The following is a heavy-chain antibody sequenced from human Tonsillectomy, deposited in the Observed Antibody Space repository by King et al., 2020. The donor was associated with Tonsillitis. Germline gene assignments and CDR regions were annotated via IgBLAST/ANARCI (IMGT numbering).Heavy chain of an antibody. CDR3: ARGTTSAAFDI. CDR1: GFSLSTSGVG. D-gene: IGHD1-26*01. CDR2: IYWDDDE. Sequence: ITLKESGPTLVKPTQTLTLTCTFSGFSLSTSGVGVGWSRQPPGEALEWLALIYWDDDERSSPSLKNRLTITKDTSKNQVVLTMTNMDPVDTATYYCARGTTSAAFDIWGQGIMVTVSS. V-gene: IGHV2-5*02. J-gene: IGHJ3*02.